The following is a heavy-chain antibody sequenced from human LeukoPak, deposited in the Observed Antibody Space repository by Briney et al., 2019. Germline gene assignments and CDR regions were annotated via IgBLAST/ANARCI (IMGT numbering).Heavy chain of an antibody. CDR2: MNPNCGNT. CDR1: GYTFTSYD. Sequence: GASVKVSCKASGYTFTSYDINWARQATGQGLEWMGWMNPNCGNTGYAQKFQGRVTMTRNTSISTAYMELSSLRSEDTAVYYCARGPTRITIFGVVITGLIDYWGQGTLVTVSS. D-gene: IGHD3-3*01. J-gene: IGHJ4*02. CDR3: ARGPTRITIFGVVITGLIDY. V-gene: IGHV1-8*01.